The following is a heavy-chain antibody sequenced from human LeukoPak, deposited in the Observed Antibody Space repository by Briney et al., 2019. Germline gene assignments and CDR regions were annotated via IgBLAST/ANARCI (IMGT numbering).Heavy chain of an antibody. CDR2: ILGSGGST. J-gene: IGHJ4*02. V-gene: IGHV3-23*01. Sequence: GGSLRLSCAASGFTFSNYAMSWVRQAPGKRLEWVSAILGSGGSTYYADSVKGRFTVSRDNSKSTLYLQMNSLRAEDTALYYCAKWGDNDVLIGYYVPDYWGQGTLVTVSS. CDR3: AKWGDNDVLIGYYVPDY. CDR1: GFTFSNYA. D-gene: IGHD3-9*01.